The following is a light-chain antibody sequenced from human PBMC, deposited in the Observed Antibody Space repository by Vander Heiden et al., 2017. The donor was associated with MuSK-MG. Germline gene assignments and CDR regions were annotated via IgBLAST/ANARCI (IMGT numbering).Light chain of an antibody. CDR1: QGISSY. CDR2: DAS. J-gene: IGKJ4*01. CDR3: QKYGNLPFT. Sequence: DIQMTQSPSSLSASVGDRVTITCQASQGISSYLNWYQQKPGKAPKLLIYDASNLETGLPTMFSRSGSRADSTFTISRLQPEDIATYYYQKYGNLPFTFGRGTKVEIK. V-gene: IGKV1-33*01.